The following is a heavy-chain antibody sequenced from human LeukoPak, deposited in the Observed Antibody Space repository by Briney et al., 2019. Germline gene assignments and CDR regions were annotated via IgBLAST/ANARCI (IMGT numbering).Heavy chain of an antibody. J-gene: IGHJ4*02. CDR1: GYTFTTYY. V-gene: IGHV1-2*02. Sequence: ASVKVSCKASGYTFTTYYIHWVRQAPGQGLEWMGWSDPKSGSPYYAQRFQGRVTMTRDTSISTAYMELSSLTSDDTAVYYCARLGGSSTAAAGTAYWGQGTLVTVSP. CDR3: ARLGGSSTAAAGTAY. CDR2: SDPKSGSP. D-gene: IGHD6-13*01.